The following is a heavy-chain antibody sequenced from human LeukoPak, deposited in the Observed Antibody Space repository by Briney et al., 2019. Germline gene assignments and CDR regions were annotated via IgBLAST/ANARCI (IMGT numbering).Heavy chain of an antibody. CDR1: GGSISSYY. V-gene: IGHV4-59*01. D-gene: IGHD3-22*01. J-gene: IGHJ3*02. CDR3: AREGDYYDSSGVLDAFDI. Sequence: SETLSLTCTVSGGSISSYYWSWIRQPPGKGLEWIGYIYYSGSTNYNPSLKSRVTISVDTSKNQFSLKLSSVTAADTAVYYCAREGDYYDSSGVLDAFDIWGQGTMVTVSS. CDR2: IYYSGST.